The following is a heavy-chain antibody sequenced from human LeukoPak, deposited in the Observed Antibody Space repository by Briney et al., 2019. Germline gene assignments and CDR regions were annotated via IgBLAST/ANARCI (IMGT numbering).Heavy chain of an antibody. CDR3: ARQYYYDSSGPRYYFDY. Sequence: KPSETLSLTCTVSGGSISSYYWSWIRQPPGKGLEWIGYIYYSGSTNYNPSLKSRVTISVDTSKNQFSLKLSSVTAADTAVYYCARQYYYDSSGPRYYFDYWGQGTLVTVSS. CDR2: IYYSGST. D-gene: IGHD3-22*01. CDR1: GGSISSYY. J-gene: IGHJ4*02. V-gene: IGHV4-59*01.